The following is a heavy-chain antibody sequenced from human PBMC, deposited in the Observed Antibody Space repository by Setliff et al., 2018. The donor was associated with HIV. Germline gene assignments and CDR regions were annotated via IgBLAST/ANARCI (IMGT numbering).Heavy chain of an antibody. CDR3: PRFDHYGNYGRICHAFDS. J-gene: IGHJ3*02. Sequence: SVKVSCKASGGTFSSYGISWVRQAPGQGLEWIGGIIPIFGTRNYAQKFQGRVTITADELTSTAYMELSSLRAEDTAVYYCPRFDHYGNYGRICHAFDSGGQGTMVTVSS. CDR1: GGTFSSYG. CDR2: IIPIFGTR. V-gene: IGHV1-69*13. D-gene: IGHD4-17*01.